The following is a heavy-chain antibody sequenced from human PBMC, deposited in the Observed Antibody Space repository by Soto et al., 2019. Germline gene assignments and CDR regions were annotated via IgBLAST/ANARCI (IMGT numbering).Heavy chain of an antibody. CDR3: AKRDDCGGSRGDLFDY. CDR2: ISGSGGNS. J-gene: IGHJ4*01. Sequence: GGSLRLSCAASGFTFSSYAMTWVRQAPGKGLEWVSAISGSGGNSYYADSVKGRFTISRDNSKNTLFFQMNSLRAEDTAIYYCAKRDDCGGSRGDLFDYWGRGSLVTVSS. V-gene: IGHV3-23*01. CDR1: GFTFSSYA. D-gene: IGHD2-21*01.